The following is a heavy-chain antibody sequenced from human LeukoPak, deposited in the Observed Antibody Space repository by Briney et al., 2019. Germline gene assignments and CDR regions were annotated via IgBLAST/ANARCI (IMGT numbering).Heavy chain of an antibody. Sequence: NPGGSLRLSCAASGFTFSSYSMNWVRQAPGKGLEWVSSISSSSSYIYYADSVKGRFTISRDNAKNSLYLQMNSLRAEDTAVYYCARNLGTLATGGVALDIWGQGTMATVAS. CDR2: ISSSSSYI. J-gene: IGHJ3*02. CDR3: ARNLGTLATGGVALDI. CDR1: GFTFSSYS. V-gene: IGHV3-21*01. D-gene: IGHD1-14*01.